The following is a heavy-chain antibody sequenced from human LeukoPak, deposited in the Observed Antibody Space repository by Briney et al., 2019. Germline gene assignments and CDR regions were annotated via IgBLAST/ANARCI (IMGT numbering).Heavy chain of an antibody. D-gene: IGHD3-22*01. CDR3: ARVPPPNSSGYYYVAGGAFNI. Sequence: GGSLRLSCAASGLNVSSNYMSWVRQAPGKGLECVSYISNSGSTIYYADSVKGRFTISRDNAKKSLYLQMNSLRAEDTAVYYCARVPPPNSSGYYYVAGGAFNIWGQGTMVTVSS. CDR2: ISNSGSTI. V-gene: IGHV3-11*01. J-gene: IGHJ3*02. CDR1: GLNVSSNY.